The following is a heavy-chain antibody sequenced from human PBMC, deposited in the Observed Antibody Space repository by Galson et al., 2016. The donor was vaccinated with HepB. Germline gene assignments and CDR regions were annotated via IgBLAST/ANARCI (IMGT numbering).Heavy chain of an antibody. D-gene: IGHD3-22*01. V-gene: IGHV1-69*01. Sequence: ANYAQKFQGRVTITADESTSTAYMELSSLRCEDTAVYYCACPAQYYYDTSGYYYVFDQWGQGTLVTVSS. CDR3: ACPAQYYYDTSGYYYVFDQ. CDR2: A. J-gene: IGHJ4*02.